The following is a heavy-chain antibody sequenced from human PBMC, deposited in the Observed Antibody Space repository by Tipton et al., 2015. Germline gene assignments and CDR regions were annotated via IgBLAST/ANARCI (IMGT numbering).Heavy chain of an antibody. D-gene: IGHD3-3*01. Sequence: TLSLTCDVFGGSISSRNWWSWVRQPPGKGLEWIGEIYHSGSTNYSPSLKSRVIVSVDKSNNRFSLRLTSLTAADTAVYYCARESLNAIFGVVLGYGIDVWGPGSTVAVSS. CDR1: GGSISSRNW. J-gene: IGHJ6*02. V-gene: IGHV4-4*02. CDR2: IYHSGST. CDR3: ARESLNAIFGVVLGYGIDV.